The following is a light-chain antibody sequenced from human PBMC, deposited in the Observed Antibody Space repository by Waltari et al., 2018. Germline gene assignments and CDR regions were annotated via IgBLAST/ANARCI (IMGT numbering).Light chain of an antibody. CDR2: DNS. CDR3: QSYDPSLIAWV. V-gene: IGLV1-40*01. CDR1: SSNIGAGYD. J-gene: IGLJ3*02. Sequence: QSVLTQPPSVSGAPGQRVIISCTGSSSNIGAGYDVHWYQQLRGTAPKILIYDNSHRPSGVPDRFSASKSGTSASLAITGLQAEDEADYYCQSYDPSLIAWVFGGGTELTVL.